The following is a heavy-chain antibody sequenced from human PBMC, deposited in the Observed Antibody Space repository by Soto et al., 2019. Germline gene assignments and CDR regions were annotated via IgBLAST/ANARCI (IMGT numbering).Heavy chain of an antibody. J-gene: IGHJ4*02. CDR1: GYSINSGYI. Sequence: SETLSLTCTVSGYSINSGYIWGWVRRPPGQGLEWIGSRYSTGTTYYNPSLRRRVKMSVDTSKNQLSLVLRSVTAADTAFYYCARGVSAGVDYWGQGTLVTVSS. CDR3: ARGVSAGVDY. CDR2: RYSTGTT. D-gene: IGHD1-26*01. V-gene: IGHV4-38-2*02.